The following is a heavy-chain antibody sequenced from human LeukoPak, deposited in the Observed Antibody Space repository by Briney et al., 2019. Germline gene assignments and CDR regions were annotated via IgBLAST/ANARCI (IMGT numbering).Heavy chain of an antibody. CDR2: IYYSGST. Sequence: ASETLSLTCTVSGGSISSYYWSWIRQPPGKGLEWIGYIYYSGSTNYNPSLKSRVTISVDTSKNQFSLKLSSVTAADTAVYYCASRIVGATKGRRDAFDIWGQGTMVTVSS. J-gene: IGHJ3*02. V-gene: IGHV4-59*01. CDR1: GGSISSYY. D-gene: IGHD1-26*01. CDR3: ASRIVGATKGRRDAFDI.